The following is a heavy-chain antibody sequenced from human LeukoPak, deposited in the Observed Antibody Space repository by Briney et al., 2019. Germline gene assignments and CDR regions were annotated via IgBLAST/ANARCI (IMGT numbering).Heavy chain of an antibody. CDR2: IYYSGST. V-gene: IGHV4-30-4*01. CDR3: ASSIHDYGDYFSPFDY. Sequence: SEALSLTCTVSGGSISSGDYYWSWIRQPPGKGLEWIGYIYYSGSTYYNPSLKSRVTISVDTSKNQFSLKLSSVTAADTAVYYCASSIHDYGDYFSPFDYWGQGTLVTVSS. J-gene: IGHJ4*02. CDR1: GGSISSGDYY. D-gene: IGHD4-17*01.